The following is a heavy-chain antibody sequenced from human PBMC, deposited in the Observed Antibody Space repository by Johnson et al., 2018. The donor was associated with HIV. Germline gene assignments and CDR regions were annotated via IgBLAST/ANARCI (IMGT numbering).Heavy chain of an antibody. CDR1: GFTFSSYA. J-gene: IGHJ3*02. CDR3: ARGMWIPEIDAIDI. CDR2: INWNGVRT. D-gene: IGHD5-18*01. V-gene: IGHV3-20*04. Sequence: VQLVESGGGVVQPGRSLRLSCAASGFTFSSYAMHWVRQAPGKGLEWVSGINWNGVRTGYLDSMKGRFTISGDNAKNSLYLQMNSLRAEDTAMYYCARGMWIPEIDAIDIWGQGTMVTVSS.